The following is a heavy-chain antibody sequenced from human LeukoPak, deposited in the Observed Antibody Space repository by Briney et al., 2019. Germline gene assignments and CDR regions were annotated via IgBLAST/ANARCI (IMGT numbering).Heavy chain of an antibody. CDR3: MPGRGY. J-gene: IGHJ4*02. CDR1: GFPFQSYW. Sequence: GGSLRLSCAASGFPFQSYWMNWVRQAPGKGLELVANINADGSDKYFMDSVKGQFSISRDNANNRLYLQMTSLRAEDTAVYYCMPGRGYWGQGTLVAVSS. D-gene: IGHD2-8*02. V-gene: IGHV3-7*01. CDR2: INADGSDK.